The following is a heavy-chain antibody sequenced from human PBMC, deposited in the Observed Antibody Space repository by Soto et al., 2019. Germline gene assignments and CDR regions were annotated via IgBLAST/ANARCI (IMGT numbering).Heavy chain of an antibody. J-gene: IGHJ5*02. V-gene: IGHV1-46*01. CDR3: ARGDIVLVPASEGNWFDP. CDR1: AYSFTTYH. Sequence: ASVKVSCKASAYSFTTYHIHWVRQAPGQGLEWMGLINPDAGATNYAQRFQGRLRLTRDTSTSTVYMELRSLRFDDTAVYYCARGDIVLVPASEGNWFDPWSQGSSVTVSS. CDR2: INPDAGAT. D-gene: IGHD2-2*01.